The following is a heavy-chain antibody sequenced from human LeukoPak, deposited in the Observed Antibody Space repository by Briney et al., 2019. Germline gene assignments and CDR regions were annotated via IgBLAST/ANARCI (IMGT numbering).Heavy chain of an antibody. J-gene: IGHJ4*02. CDR3: ATSNDAKIAPFDH. CDR2: INTKGET. CDR1: GVSMSAYQ. Sequence: SETLSLTCTVSGVSMSAYQWSWVRQSPEKGLEWIGCINTKGETSYNPSLKSRVTTSVDTSKGQFSLRLTSVTAADTAVYYCATSNDAKIAPFDHWGQGAPVTVSS. V-gene: IGHV4-4*09. D-gene: IGHD2-21*01.